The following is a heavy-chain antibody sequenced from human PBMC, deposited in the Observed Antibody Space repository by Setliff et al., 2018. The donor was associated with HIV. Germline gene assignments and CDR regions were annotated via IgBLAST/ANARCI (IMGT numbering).Heavy chain of an antibody. D-gene: IGHD3-22*01. Sequence: SETLSLTCTVSGGSITTYFWTWIRQPPGKGMEWIGYMYYSGNTNYNPSLKSRVTISVDTSKSQFSLSLTSVTDADTAVYYCASRIYYYDTYRVLREEGFDPWGQGTLVTVSS. CDR1: GGSITTYF. J-gene: IGHJ5*02. V-gene: IGHV4-59*08. CDR3: ASRIYYYDTYRVLREEGFDP. CDR2: MYYSGNT.